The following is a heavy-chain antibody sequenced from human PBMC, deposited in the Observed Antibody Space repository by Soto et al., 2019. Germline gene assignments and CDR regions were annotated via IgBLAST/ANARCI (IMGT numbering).Heavy chain of an antibody. V-gene: IGHV1-69*06. Sequence: GASVKVSCKASGGTFSSYAISWVRQAPGQGLEWMGGIIPIFGTANYAQKFQGRVTITADKSTSTAYMELSSLRSEDTAVYYCAGGVVPAADVGPYYYYYGMDVWGQGTTVTVSS. CDR1: GGTFSSYA. CDR3: AGGVVPAADVGPYYYYYGMDV. J-gene: IGHJ6*02. D-gene: IGHD2-2*01. CDR2: IIPIFGTA.